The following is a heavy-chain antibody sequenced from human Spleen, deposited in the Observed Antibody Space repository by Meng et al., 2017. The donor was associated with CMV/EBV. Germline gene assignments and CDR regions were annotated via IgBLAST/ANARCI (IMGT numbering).Heavy chain of an antibody. CDR1: ACSLSNGGYY. CDR2: IYYSGST. J-gene: IGHJ4*02. V-gene: IGHV4-31*03. Sequence: RPVSACSLSNGGYYWSWIRQHPGKGLEWIGYIYYSGSTYYNPSLKSRVTISLDTSKNQFSLKLSSVTAADTAVYYCARSSGYSFDFWGQGTLVTVSS. CDR3: ARSSGYSFDF. D-gene: IGHD3-22*01.